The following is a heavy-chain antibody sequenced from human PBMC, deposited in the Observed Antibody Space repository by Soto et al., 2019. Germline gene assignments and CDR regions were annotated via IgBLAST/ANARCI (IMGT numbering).Heavy chain of an antibody. CDR3: AKDDSSGWYRSFDY. Sequence: EVQLLESGGGLVQPGGSLRLSCAASGFAFSGYPMSWVRQTPGKGLEWVSGIDASTVRTYFADYVEGRFTISRDNSKNTLYLQMNSLRVADTAIYYCAKDDSSGWYRSFDYWGQGTLVTVSS. D-gene: IGHD6-19*01. CDR2: IDASTVRT. V-gene: IGHV3-23*01. J-gene: IGHJ4*02. CDR1: GFAFSGYP.